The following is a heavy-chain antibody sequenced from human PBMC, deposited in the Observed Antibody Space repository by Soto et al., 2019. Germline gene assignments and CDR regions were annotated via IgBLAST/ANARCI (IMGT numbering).Heavy chain of an antibody. CDR2: IIPIFGTA. CDR3: ARAGYRYGLPLDY. CDR1: GGTFSSSA. V-gene: IGHV1-69*01. D-gene: IGHD5-18*01. J-gene: IGHJ4*02. Sequence: QVQLVQSGAEVKKPGSSVKVSCKASGGTFSSSAISWVRQAPGQGLEWMGGIIPIFGTAHYAQNFQGRVTIPADESTSTAYMELSSLRSEDTAVYYCARAGYRYGLPLDYWGQGTLVTVSS.